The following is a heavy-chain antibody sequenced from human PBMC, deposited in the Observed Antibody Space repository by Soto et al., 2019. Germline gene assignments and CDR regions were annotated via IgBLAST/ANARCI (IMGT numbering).Heavy chain of an antibody. Sequence: SETLSVTCAFYVGSFSGYYWSWIRQPPGKGLDWIGEINHSRSTNYNPSLKSRVTISVDTSKNQFSLKLSSVTAADTAVYYCATGQWLKTSTYFDDWGQGTMVTVSS. CDR2: INHSRST. J-gene: IGHJ4*02. CDR3: ATGQWLKTSTYFDD. CDR1: VGSFSGYY. D-gene: IGHD6-19*01. V-gene: IGHV4-34*01.